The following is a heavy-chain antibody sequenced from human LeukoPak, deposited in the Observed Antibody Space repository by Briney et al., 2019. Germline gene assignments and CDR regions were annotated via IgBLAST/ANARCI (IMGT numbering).Heavy chain of an antibody. V-gene: IGHV3-23*01. Sequence: AGSLRLSCAASGFTFSSDAISWVRQRQGKGLELDSAISGSGGSTYYADSVKGRFTISRDNSKNKLYLKMNGLSAEDTAVYYCANSIAAAGTPWFDPWGQGTLVTVSS. J-gene: IGHJ5*02. CDR1: GFTFSSDA. CDR2: ISGSGGST. CDR3: ANSIAAAGTPWFDP. D-gene: IGHD6-13*01.